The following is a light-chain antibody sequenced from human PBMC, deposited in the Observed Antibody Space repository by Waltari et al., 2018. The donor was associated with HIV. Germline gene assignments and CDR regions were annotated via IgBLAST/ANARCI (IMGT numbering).Light chain of an antibody. CDR3: ASNRLDSTLV. V-gene: IGLV2-14*03. CDR2: DID. J-gene: IGLJ2*01. Sequence: QSALTQPASVSGFPGQTINISCTGISTDSRFYQHVSWYQQHPGSVPRLIFYDIDSRPPGISDYFSGARSGDSASLTISGLQSGDEAHYFCASNRLDSTLVFGGGTKLTIL. CDR1: STDSRFYQH.